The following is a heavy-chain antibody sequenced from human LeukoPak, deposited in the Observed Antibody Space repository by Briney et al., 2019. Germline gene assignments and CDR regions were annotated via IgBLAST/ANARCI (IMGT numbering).Heavy chain of an antibody. CDR3: AKDGDYGDYVIGMDV. D-gene: IGHD4-17*01. Sequence: DPGGSLRLSCAASGFTFSSYGMHWVRQAPGKGLEWVAVISYDGSNKYYADSVKGRFTISRDNSKNTLYLQMNSLRAEDTAVYYCAKDGDYGDYVIGMDVWGQGTTVTVSS. CDR1: GFTFSSYG. V-gene: IGHV3-30*18. CDR2: ISYDGSNK. J-gene: IGHJ6*02.